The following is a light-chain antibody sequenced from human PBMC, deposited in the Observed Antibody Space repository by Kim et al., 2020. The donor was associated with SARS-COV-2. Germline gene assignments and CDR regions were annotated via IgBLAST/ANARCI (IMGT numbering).Light chain of an antibody. J-gene: IGLJ2*01. CDR2: KDS. CDR1: ALPKQF. Sequence: VTPGQTARITCSGDALPKQFGYWYQQKPCQAPVLVMYKDSERPSGIPERFSGSSSGTTVTLTISGVQAEDEADYYCQSADSSNMGVFGGGTQLTVL. CDR3: QSADSSNMGV. V-gene: IGLV3-25*03.